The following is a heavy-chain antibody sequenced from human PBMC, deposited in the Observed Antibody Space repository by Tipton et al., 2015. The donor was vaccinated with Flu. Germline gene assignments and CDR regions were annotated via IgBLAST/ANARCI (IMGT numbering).Heavy chain of an antibody. CDR3: AKDFYYDSSGVLQD. CDR2: IKQDGSEK. J-gene: IGHJ1*01. Sequence: SLRLSCEASGFTFNKYWMTWVRQAPGKGLEWVANIKQDGSEKYYVDSVKGRFTISRDNAKNSLYLQMNSLRVEDTGVYYCAKDFYYDSSGVLQDWGQGTLVTVSS. D-gene: IGHD3-22*01. V-gene: IGHV3-7*01. CDR1: GFTFNKYW.